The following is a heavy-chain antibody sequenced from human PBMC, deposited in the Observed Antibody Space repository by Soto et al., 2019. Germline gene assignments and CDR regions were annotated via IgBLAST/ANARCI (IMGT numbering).Heavy chain of an antibody. Sequence: SEKPSLTCTVSGASISGFYWSWIRKSAGKGLEWIGRIYATGTTDYNPSLKSRVMMSVDTSKKQFSLKLRSVTAADTAVYYCVRDGTKTLRDWVDPGGQGIPVTVS. J-gene: IGHJ5*02. CDR3: VRDGTKTLRDWVDP. D-gene: IGHD1-1*01. CDR2: IYATGTT. CDR1: GASISGFY. V-gene: IGHV4-4*07.